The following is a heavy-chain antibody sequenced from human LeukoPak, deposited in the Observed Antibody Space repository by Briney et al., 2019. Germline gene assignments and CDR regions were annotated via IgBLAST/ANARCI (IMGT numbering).Heavy chain of an antibody. J-gene: IGHJ4*02. CDR2: IWYDGSNK. V-gene: IGHV3-33*01. CDR3: ARGPSAYPKCFDY. D-gene: IGHD5-12*01. CDR1: GFNFSSFV. Sequence: ERSLRLSCAASGFNFSSFVMHWVRRAPGKGLEWVAVIWYDGSNKYYADSVKGRFTISRDNSKNTLYLQMNSLRAEDTAVYYCARGPSAYPKCFDYWGQGTLVTVSS.